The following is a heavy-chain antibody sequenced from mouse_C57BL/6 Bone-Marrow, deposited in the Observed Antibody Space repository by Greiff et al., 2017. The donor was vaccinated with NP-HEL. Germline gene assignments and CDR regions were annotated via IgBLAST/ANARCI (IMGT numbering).Heavy chain of an antibody. Sequence: VQLQQSGPELVKPGASGYNMDWVKQSHGKSLEWIGDINPNNGGTIYNQKFKGKATLTVDKSSSTAYMELRSLTSEDTAVYYCARSGYPFAYWGQGTLVTVSA. CDR3: ARSGYPFAY. CDR1: GYN. V-gene: IGHV1-18*01. J-gene: IGHJ3*01. D-gene: IGHD1-2*01. CDR2: INPNNGGT.